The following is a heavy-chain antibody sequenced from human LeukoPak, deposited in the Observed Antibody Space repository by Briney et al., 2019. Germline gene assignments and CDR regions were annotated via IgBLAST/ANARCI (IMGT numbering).Heavy chain of an antibody. V-gene: IGHV3-7*01. CDR2: INHDGSEK. CDR3: ARDFYEVVPAASLDY. D-gene: IGHD2-2*01. Sequence: PGGSLRLSCAASGFTFSSYGMSWVRQAPGKGLEWVSNINHDGSEKYYVDSVKGRFTISRDNAKNSLYLQMNSLRAEDTAVYYCARDFYEVVPAASLDYWGQGTLVTVSS. CDR1: GFTFSSYG. J-gene: IGHJ4*02.